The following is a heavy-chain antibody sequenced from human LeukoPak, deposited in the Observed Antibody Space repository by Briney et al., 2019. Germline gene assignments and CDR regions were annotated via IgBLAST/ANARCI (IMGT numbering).Heavy chain of an antibody. J-gene: IGHJ4*02. CDR1: GFTFSSYA. CDR2: ISYDGSNK. Sequence: GGSLRLSCAASGFTFSSYAMHWVRQAPGKGLERVAVISYDGSNKYYADSVKGRFTISRDNSKNTLYLQMNSLRAEDTAVYYCARDTVDGLPSTFDYWGQGTLVTVSS. CDR3: ARDTVDGLPSTFDY. V-gene: IGHV3-30-3*01. D-gene: IGHD4-11*01.